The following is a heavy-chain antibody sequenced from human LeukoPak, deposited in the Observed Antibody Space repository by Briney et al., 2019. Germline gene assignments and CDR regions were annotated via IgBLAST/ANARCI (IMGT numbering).Heavy chain of an antibody. J-gene: IGHJ5*02. CDR1: GGSISTTDYY. Sequence: SETLSLTRTISGGSISTTDYYWGWIRQPPGKGPEWIGSIYYAGSTFYKPSLRSRVTISVDTSKNQFSLTLNSVTAADTAVYYCARHPIFSGTASQLWFDPWGQGALVTVSS. CDR2: IYYAGST. D-gene: IGHD3-10*01. V-gene: IGHV4-39*01. CDR3: ARHPIFSGTASQLWFDP.